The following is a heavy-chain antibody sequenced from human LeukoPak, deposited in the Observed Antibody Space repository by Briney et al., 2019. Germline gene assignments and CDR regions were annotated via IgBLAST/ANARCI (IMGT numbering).Heavy chain of an antibody. CDR1: GFTFSSYA. CDR2: ISGSGGST. Sequence: GGSLRLSCAASGFTFSSYAMSWVRQAPGKGLEWVSAISGSGGSTYYADSVKGRFTISRDNAKNSLYLQMNSLRAEDTALYYCAKDIDFWSGLNYWGQGTLVTVSS. V-gene: IGHV3-23*01. D-gene: IGHD3-3*01. J-gene: IGHJ4*02. CDR3: AKDIDFWSGLNY.